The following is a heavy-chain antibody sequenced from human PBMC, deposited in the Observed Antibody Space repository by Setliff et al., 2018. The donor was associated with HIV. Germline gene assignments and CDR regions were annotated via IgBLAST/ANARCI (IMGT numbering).Heavy chain of an antibody. Sequence: SETLSLTCTVSGGSISSYYWSWIRLPPGKGLEWIGYIYYSGSTNYNPSLKSRVTISVDTSNNQFSLKLSSVTAADTAVYYCARDDQYYDMGSIISDYYFDLWGQGTLVTVS. CDR2: IYYSGST. CDR1: GGSISSYY. V-gene: IGHV4-59*12. J-gene: IGHJ2*01. CDR3: ARDDQYYDMGSIISDYYFDL. D-gene: IGHD3-22*01.